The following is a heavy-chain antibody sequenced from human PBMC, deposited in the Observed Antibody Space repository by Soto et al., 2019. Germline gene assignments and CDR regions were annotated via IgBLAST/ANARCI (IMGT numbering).Heavy chain of an antibody. D-gene: IGHD5-12*01. Sequence: QVQLVESGGDLVKPGGSLRLSCAASGFIFGHYYMSWIRQAPGKGLEWISYITESDDTTSYADSVKGRFTISRDNAQNSLYLKMNSLRVEDTAVYYCARDRGIVATGVGYYFDYWGQGTLVTVSS. CDR1: GFIFGHYY. V-gene: IGHV3-11*01. J-gene: IGHJ4*02. CDR2: ITESDDTT. CDR3: ARDRGIVATGVGYYFDY.